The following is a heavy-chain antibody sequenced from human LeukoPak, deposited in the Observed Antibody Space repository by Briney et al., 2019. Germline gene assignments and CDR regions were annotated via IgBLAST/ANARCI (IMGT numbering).Heavy chain of an antibody. CDR2: IYHSGST. D-gene: IGHD3-10*01. J-gene: IGHJ4*02. CDR3: ARTGTMVRGVLRHFDY. Sequence: SGTLSLTCAVSGGSISSSNWWSWVRQPPGKGLEWIGEIYHSGSTNYNPSLKSRVTISVDKSKNQFSLKLSSVTAADTAVYYCARTGTMVRGVLRHFDYWGQGTLVTASS. CDR1: GGSISSSNW. V-gene: IGHV4-4*02.